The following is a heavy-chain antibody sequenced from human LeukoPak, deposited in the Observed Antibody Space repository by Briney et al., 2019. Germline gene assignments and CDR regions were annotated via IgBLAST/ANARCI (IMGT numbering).Heavy chain of an antibody. D-gene: IGHD2-2*01. J-gene: IGHJ6*03. Sequence: GGSLRLSCVASGFTFSTYWVTWVRQAPGRGLEWVAHINQDGSEKYYVDSMKGRCTISRDNSKNTLYLQMNSLRAEDTAVYYCARGYCSSTSCSGFYYYYMDVWGKGTTVTVSS. CDR1: GFTFSTYW. CDR2: INQDGSEK. CDR3: ARGYCSSTSCSGFYYYYMDV. V-gene: IGHV3-7*05.